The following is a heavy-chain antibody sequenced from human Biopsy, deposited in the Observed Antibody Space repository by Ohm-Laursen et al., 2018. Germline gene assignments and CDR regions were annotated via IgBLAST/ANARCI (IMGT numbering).Heavy chain of an antibody. CDR3: ARDTRWSPYSMDV. CDR1: GFSFSDYH. Sequence: SLRLSCAASGFSFSDYHMRWIRQAPARGLEWVSYISGGGTIYYGDSMKGRVTISRDNAKNSLYLQMHSLRAEDTAVYYCARDTRWSPYSMDVWGQGTTVTVSS. V-gene: IGHV3-11*01. D-gene: IGHD4-23*01. CDR2: ISGGGTI. J-gene: IGHJ6*02.